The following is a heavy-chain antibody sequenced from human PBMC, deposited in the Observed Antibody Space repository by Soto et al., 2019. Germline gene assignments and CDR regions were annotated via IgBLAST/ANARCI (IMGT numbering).Heavy chain of an antibody. CDR3: PVHYYGSGSYYIPYYYYGMDV. V-gene: IGHV4-34*01. D-gene: IGHD3-10*01. Sequence: SETLSLSCAVYGGSFSGYYWSWIRQPPGKGREWIGEINHSGSTNYNPSLKSRVTISVDTSKNQFSLKLSSVTAADTAVYYCPVHYYGSGSYYIPYYYYGMDVWGQGTTVT. CDR1: GGSFSGYY. CDR2: INHSGST. J-gene: IGHJ6*02.